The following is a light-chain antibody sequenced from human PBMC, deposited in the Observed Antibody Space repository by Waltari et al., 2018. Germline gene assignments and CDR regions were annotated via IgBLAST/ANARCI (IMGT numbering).Light chain of an antibody. CDR2: DKN. CDR3: HSRDASGVGGT. CDR1: SLRSYY. Sequence: TQDPAVSVAMGQTVRITCQGYSLRSYYASWYRQRPGQAPILVMYDKNNRPSGVPDRCTGSSSDNTASVTITGAQAEDEAYYYCHSRDASGVGGTFGGGTKLTVL. J-gene: IGLJ3*02. V-gene: IGLV3-19*01.